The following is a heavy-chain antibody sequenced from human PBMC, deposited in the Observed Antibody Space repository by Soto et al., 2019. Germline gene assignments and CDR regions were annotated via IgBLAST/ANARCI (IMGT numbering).Heavy chain of an antibody. CDR2: IYYSGST. V-gene: IGHV4-39*01. Sequence: SETLSLTCTVSGGSISSSSYYWGWIRQPPGKGLEWIGSIYYSGSTYYNPSLKSRVTISVDTSKNQFSLKLSSVTAADTAVYYCAIEPLTGYSYWGRGTLVTVSS. D-gene: IGHD3-9*01. J-gene: IGHJ4*02. CDR1: GGSISSSSYY. CDR3: AIEPLTGYSY.